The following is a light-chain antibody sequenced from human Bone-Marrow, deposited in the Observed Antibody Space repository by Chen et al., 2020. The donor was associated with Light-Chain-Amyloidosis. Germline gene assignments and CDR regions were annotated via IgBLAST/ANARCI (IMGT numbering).Light chain of an antibody. J-gene: IGKJ2*02. V-gene: IGKV4-1*01. CDR2: WAS. CDR3: QQCYISPCT. CDR1: QTVLFSVNNKNY. Sequence: DIVMTQSPDSLAVSLGERATINCKSSQTVLFSVNNKNYLNWYQQRPGQPPRLLIHWASARESGVTDRFSGSGSETDFTLTISSLQAEDVAVYYCQQCYISPCTFGQGTKVEI.